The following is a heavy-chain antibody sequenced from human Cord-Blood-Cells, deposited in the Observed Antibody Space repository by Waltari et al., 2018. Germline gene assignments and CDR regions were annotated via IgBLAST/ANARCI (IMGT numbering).Heavy chain of an antibody. CDR3: ARSYGDYASYYWYFDL. J-gene: IGHJ2*01. D-gene: IGHD4-17*01. CDR1: GYSFTTYR. V-gene: IGHV5-51*01. CDR2: IYPGDSDT. Sequence: EVQLVQSGAEVKKPGESLKISGKGSGYSFTTYRIGWVRQLPGKGLEWVGIIYPGDSDTRYSPSFQGQVTISADKSISTAYLQWSSLKASDTAMYYCARSYGDYASYYWYFDLWGRGTLVTVSS.